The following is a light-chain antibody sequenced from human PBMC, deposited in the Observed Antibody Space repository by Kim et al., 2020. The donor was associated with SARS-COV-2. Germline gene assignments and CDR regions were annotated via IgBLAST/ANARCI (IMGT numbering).Light chain of an antibody. V-gene: IGLV3-19*01. CDR2: GKD. CDR1: TLRRYH. CDR3: NSRDDSGNHYV. J-gene: IGLJ1*01. Sequence: LAQTVSITSQGDTLRRYHASWYQQRPGQAPVLVIYGKDRRPAGIPDRFSGSSSGDTTSLTITGAQAEDEADFYCNSRDDSGNHYVFGPGTKVTVL.